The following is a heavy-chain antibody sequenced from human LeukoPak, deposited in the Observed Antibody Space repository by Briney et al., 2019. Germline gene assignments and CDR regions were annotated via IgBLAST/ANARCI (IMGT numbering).Heavy chain of an antibody. D-gene: IGHD3-10*01. V-gene: IGHV3-74*03. CDR3: ARAMAVRGVIPPLDY. CDR1: GFTFSNYW. J-gene: IGHJ4*02. Sequence: GGSLRLSCAASGFTFSNYWVHWVRQAPGKGLVWVSRINRDGSTTKYADSVKGRFTVSRDNAKNTLNLQMNSLRAEDTAVYYCARAMAVRGVIPPLDYWGQGTLVTVSS. CDR2: INRDGSTT.